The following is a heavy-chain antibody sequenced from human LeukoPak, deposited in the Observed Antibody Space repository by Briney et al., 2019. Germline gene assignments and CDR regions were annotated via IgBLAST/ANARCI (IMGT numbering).Heavy chain of an antibody. CDR1: GFTFSSYE. V-gene: IGHV3-48*03. J-gene: IGHJ6*03. CDR3: ARDLRGRNYGNYYYYMDV. Sequence: GGSLRLSCAASGFTFSSYEMNWVRQAPGKGLEWVSYISSSGSTIYYADSVKGRFTISRDNAKNSLYLQMNSLRAEDTAVYYCARDLRGRNYGNYYYYMDVWGRGTTVTVSS. CDR2: ISSSGSTI. D-gene: IGHD4-11*01.